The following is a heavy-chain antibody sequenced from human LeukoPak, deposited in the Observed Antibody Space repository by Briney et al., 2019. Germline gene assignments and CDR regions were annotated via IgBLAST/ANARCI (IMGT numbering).Heavy chain of an antibody. CDR1: GGSISSGGYP. J-gene: IGHJ4*02. CDR3: ARGGGYSGYGTETFDY. D-gene: IGHD5-12*01. V-gene: IGHV4-30-2*01. CDR2: IYHSGST. Sequence: SETLSLTCAVSGGSISSGGYPWSWIRQPPGKGLEWIGYIYHSGSTYYNPSLKSRVTISVDRSKNQFSLKLSSVTAADTAVYYCARGGGYSGYGTETFDYWGQGTLVTVSS.